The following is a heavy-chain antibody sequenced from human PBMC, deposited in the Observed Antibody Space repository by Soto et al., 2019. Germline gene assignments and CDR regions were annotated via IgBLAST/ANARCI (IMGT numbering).Heavy chain of an antibody. Sequence: ASAKVSCKASCYTFTSYGIISVRQAPGQGLEWMGWISAYNGNTNYAQKLQGRVTMTTDTSTSTAYMELRSLRSDDTAVYYCARDSVTTHSPPWYFDLWGRGTLVTVS. V-gene: IGHV1-18*01. CDR1: CYTFTSYG. CDR3: ARDSVTTHSPPWYFDL. J-gene: IGHJ2*01. CDR2: ISAYNGNT. D-gene: IGHD4-17*01.